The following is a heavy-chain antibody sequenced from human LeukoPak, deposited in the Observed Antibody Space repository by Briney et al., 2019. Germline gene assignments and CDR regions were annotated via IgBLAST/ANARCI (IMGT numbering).Heavy chain of an antibody. J-gene: IGHJ5*02. CDR2: IYYSGST. CDR3: ARAIVDTAMEHNWFDP. D-gene: IGHD5-18*01. V-gene: IGHV4-59*01. Sequence: PSETLSLTCTVSGGSISSYYWSWIRQPPGKGLEWIGYIYYSGSTNYNPSLKSRVTISVDTSKNQFSLKLSSVTAADTAVYYCARAIVDTAMEHNWFDPWGQGTPVTVSS. CDR1: GGSISSYY.